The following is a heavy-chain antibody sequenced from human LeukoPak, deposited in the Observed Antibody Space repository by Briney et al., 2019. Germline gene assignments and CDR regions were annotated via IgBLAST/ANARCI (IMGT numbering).Heavy chain of an antibody. CDR3: TRGYSYGFH. J-gene: IGHJ4*02. V-gene: IGHV3-49*03. CDR1: GFTFGDYA. Sequence: GGSLRLSCTASGFTFGDYAMSWFRQAPGKGLEWLGFIRSKTHSGATEYAASVRGRFTISRDDSKSIAYLQMNSLKIEDTTMYYCTRGYSYGFHWGQGTLVTVSS. CDR2: IRSKTHSGAT. D-gene: IGHD5-18*01.